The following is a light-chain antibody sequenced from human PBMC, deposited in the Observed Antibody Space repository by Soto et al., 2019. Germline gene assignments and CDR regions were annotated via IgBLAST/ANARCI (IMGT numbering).Light chain of an antibody. V-gene: IGKV1-9*01. CDR1: QALSNY. CDR2: SAS. J-gene: IGKJ4*01. CDR3: QQLSRYPLT. Sequence: DIPLTQSPSVLSASVGYTITITCVASQALSNYLAWYQQKPGKAPDLLIYSASTLQSGVPSRFSGSGSETEFSLTIRALQPEDFATYYCQQLSRYPLTFGGGTKVDI.